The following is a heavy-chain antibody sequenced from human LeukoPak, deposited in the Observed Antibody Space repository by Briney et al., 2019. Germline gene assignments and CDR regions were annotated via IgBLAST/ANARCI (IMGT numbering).Heavy chain of an antibody. V-gene: IGHV4-4*07. Sequence: NSSETLSLTCTVSGGSISSYYWSWIRQPAGKGLEWIGRIYTSGSTNYNPSLKSRVTISVDTSKNQFSLKLSSVTAADTAVYYCARFIIQLWFLDYWGQGTLVTVSS. D-gene: IGHD5-18*01. CDR1: GGSISSYY. CDR2: IYTSGST. CDR3: ARFIIQLWFLDY. J-gene: IGHJ4*02.